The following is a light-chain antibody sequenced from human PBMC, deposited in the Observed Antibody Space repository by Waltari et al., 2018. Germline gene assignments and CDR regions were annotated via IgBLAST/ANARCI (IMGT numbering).Light chain of an antibody. J-gene: IGKJ1*01. Sequence: IQMTQSPSSLSTSVGDRGTITCRANQAIRNDLGWYQQKPGEAPKLLIYAASTLQSGVPSRFSGSGFGTDFTLTISRLQPEDIATYYCLQDNSFPWTFGQGTKVDIK. CDR1: QAIRND. CDR2: AAS. V-gene: IGKV1-6*01. CDR3: LQDNSFPWT.